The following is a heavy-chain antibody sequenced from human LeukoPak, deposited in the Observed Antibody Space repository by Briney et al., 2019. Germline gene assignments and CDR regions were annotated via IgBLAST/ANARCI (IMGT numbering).Heavy chain of an antibody. CDR1: GGTFSSYA. J-gene: IGHJ4*02. CDR3: ARGSVDTAMVSEYYFDY. Sequence: HVASVKVSCKASGGTFSSYAISWVRQAPGQGLEWMGRIIPIFGIANYAQKFQGRVTTTADKSTSTAYMELSSLRSEDTAVYYCARGSVDTAMVSEYYFDYWGQGTLVTVSS. CDR2: IIPIFGIA. V-gene: IGHV1-69*04. D-gene: IGHD5-18*01.